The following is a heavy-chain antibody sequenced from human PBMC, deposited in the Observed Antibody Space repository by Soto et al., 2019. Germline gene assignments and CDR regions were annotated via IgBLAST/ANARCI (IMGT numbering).Heavy chain of an antibody. V-gene: IGHV3-23*01. CDR3: AKGRDAPEYFQH. J-gene: IGHJ1*01. CDR2: IRAGGST. CDR1: GFTFSTYA. Sequence: EVQLLESGGGLVQPGGSLRLSCAASGFTFSTYAMSWVRQAPGKGLEWVSAIRAGGSTYYADSVKGRFTISRDNSKNPLYLQMNRLRADDTAVYYCAKGRDAPEYFQHCGQGTLVTVSS. D-gene: IGHD2-21*02.